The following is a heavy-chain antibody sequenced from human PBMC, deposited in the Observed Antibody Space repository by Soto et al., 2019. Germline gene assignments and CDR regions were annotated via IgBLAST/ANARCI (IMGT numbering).Heavy chain of an antibody. Sequence: PSETLSLTCTVSGGSIISYYWSWIRQPPGKGLEWIGYIYYSGITDYNPSLKSRVTISVDTSKSQFSLKLSSVTAADTAVYYCARGGGVYYFDYWGPGTLVTVS. D-gene: IGHD2-8*02. J-gene: IGHJ4*02. CDR2: IYYSGIT. CDR3: ARGGGVYYFDY. V-gene: IGHV4-59*01. CDR1: GGSIISYY.